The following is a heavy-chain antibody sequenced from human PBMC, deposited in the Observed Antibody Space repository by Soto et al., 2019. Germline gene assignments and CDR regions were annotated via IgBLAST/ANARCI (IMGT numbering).Heavy chain of an antibody. J-gene: IGHJ5*02. V-gene: IGHV4-34*01. CDR3: AGGLPDYDFWSGYEYFGWFDP. CDR1: GGSFSGYY. D-gene: IGHD3-3*01. Sequence: SETLSIACAVYGGSFSGYYWSWIRQPPGKGLEWIGEINHSGSTNYNPSLKSRVTISVDTSKNQFSLKLSSVTAADTAVYYCAGGLPDYDFWSGYEYFGWFDPWGQGTLVTVSS. CDR2: INHSGST.